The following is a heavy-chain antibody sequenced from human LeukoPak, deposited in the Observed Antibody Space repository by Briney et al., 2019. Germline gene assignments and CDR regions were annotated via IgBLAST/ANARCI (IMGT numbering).Heavy chain of an antibody. D-gene: IGHD3-10*01. V-gene: IGHV4-34*01. CDR2: INHSGST. J-gene: IGHJ4*02. Sequence: SETLSLTCAVYGGSFSGYYWSWIRQPPGKGLEWIGEINHSGSTNYNPSLTSRVTISVDTSKNQFSLKLSSVTAADTAVYYCARAPLWFGSMGYFDYWGQGTLVTVSS. CDR3: ARAPLWFGSMGYFDY. CDR1: GGSFSGYY.